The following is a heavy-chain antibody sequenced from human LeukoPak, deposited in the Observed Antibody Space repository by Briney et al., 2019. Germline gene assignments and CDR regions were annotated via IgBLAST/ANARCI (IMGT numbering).Heavy chain of an antibody. Sequence: SETLSLTCAVYGGSLSGYYWSWIRQPPGKGLEWIGEINHSGSTNYNPSLKSRVTISVDTSKNQFSLKLSSVTAADTAVYYCARVSVVPAALTLDYWGQGTLVTVSS. D-gene: IGHD2-2*01. CDR2: INHSGST. J-gene: IGHJ4*02. CDR3: ARVSVVPAALTLDY. V-gene: IGHV4-34*01. CDR1: GGSLSGYY.